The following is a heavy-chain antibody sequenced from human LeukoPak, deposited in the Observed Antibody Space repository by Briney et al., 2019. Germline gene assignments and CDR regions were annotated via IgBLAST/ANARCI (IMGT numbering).Heavy chain of an antibody. D-gene: IGHD5-12*01. Sequence: GASVKVSCKASGYTFTSYYMHWVRQAPGQGLEWMGIINPSGGSTSYAQKFQGRVTMTRDMSTSTVYMELRSLRSDDTAVYYCARRPPASGYSGYDSDYWGQGTLVTVSS. J-gene: IGHJ4*02. CDR2: INPSGGST. V-gene: IGHV1-46*01. CDR3: ARRPPASGYSGYDSDY. CDR1: GYTFTSYY.